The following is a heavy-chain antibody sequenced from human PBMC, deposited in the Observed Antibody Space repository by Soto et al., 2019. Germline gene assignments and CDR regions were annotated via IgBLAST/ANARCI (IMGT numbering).Heavy chain of an antibody. J-gene: IGHJ6*02. CDR1: GFTVGSNY. D-gene: IGHD3-9*01. Sequence: EVQLVESGGGLTQPGVSLRLSCAASGFTVGSNYMSWVRQAPGKGLEWVSVIYSEGTPYYADSVRSRFTISRENANNTLYVHMNNLRAEDTAVYYCARSTDYDILSGSYYYYAMDVWGQGTTVTVSS. CDR3: ARSTDYDILSGSYYYYAMDV. V-gene: IGHV3-53*01. CDR2: IYSEGTP.